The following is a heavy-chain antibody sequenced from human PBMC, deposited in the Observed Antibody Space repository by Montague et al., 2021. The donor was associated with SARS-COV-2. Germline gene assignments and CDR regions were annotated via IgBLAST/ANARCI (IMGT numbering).Heavy chain of an antibody. CDR3: AREGGRIQLWLRGDDAFNI. J-gene: IGHJ3*02. V-gene: IGHV4-31*03. CDR1: GGSISDGGYS. CDR2: VYYSGST. D-gene: IGHD5-18*01. Sequence: TLSLTCTASGGSISDGGYSWTWIRQHPGKGLEWIGYVYYSGSTFYNPSLKSRITMSVDTSKNQFSLKLSSVTAADTAVYYCAREGGRIQLWLRGDDAFNIWGQGTLVTVSS.